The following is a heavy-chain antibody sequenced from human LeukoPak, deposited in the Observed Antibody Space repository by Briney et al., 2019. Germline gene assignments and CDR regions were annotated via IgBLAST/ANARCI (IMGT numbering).Heavy chain of an antibody. Sequence: SETLSLTCTASGGSISSYYWSWIRQPAGKGLEWIWRIYTSGGTNYNPSLKSRVTMSVDTSKNQFSLKLSSVTAADTALYYCARGSGSGFDPWGQGTLVTVSS. CDR1: GGSISSYY. CDR2: IYTSGGT. V-gene: IGHV4-4*07. CDR3: ARGSGSGFDP. J-gene: IGHJ5*02.